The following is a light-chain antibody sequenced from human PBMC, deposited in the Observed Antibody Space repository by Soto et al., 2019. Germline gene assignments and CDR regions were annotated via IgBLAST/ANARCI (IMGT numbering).Light chain of an antibody. CDR2: GAS. CDR3: QQYGSLPWT. V-gene: IGKV3-20*01. J-gene: IGKJ1*01. CDR1: QSVSRSY. Sequence: EIVLTQSPGTLSLSPGERATLSCRASQSVSRSYLAWSQQKLGQAPRLLIYGASSRATGIPDRFSGSGSGTDFTLTISRLEPEDFAVYYCQQYGSLPWTFGQGTKVEIK.